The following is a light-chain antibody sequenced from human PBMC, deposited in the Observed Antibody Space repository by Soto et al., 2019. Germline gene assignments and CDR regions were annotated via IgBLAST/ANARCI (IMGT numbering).Light chain of an antibody. CDR3: QTWGTGIVL. J-gene: IGLJ2*01. V-gene: IGLV4-69*01. CDR1: SGHSSYA. Sequence: QSVLTQSPSASASLGASVKFTCTLSSGHSSYAIAWHQQQPEKGPRYLMKLNSDGSHTKGDGVPDRFSGSSSGAERYLTISSLQSEDEADYYCQTWGTGIVLFGGGTKVTVL. CDR2: LNSDGSH.